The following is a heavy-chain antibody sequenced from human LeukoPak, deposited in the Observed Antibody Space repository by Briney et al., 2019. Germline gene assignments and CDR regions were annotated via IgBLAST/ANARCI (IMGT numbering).Heavy chain of an antibody. CDR1: GGSISSSNW. Sequence: SGTLSLTCAVSGGSISSSNWWSWVRQPPGKGLEWIGEIYHSGSTSYNPSLKSRVTISVDKSKNQFSLKLSSVTAADTAVYYCARLVIAAAGTELDPWGQGTLVTVSS. CDR3: ARLVIAAAGTELDP. V-gene: IGHV4-4*02. J-gene: IGHJ5*02. CDR2: IYHSGST. D-gene: IGHD6-13*01.